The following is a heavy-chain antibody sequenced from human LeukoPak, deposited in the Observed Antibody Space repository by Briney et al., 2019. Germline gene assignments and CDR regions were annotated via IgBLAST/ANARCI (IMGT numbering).Heavy chain of an antibody. J-gene: IGHJ6*02. V-gene: IGHV4-39*07. CDR1: GGSISSSNPY. Sequence: SETLSLTCSVSGGSISSSNPYWGWIRQPPGKGLEWIGEINHSGSTNYNPSLKSRVTISVDTSKNQFSLKLSSVTAADTAVYYCARGVYMGAMSYYGMDVWGQGTTVTVSS. CDR3: ARGVYMGAMSYYGMDV. D-gene: IGHD1-26*01. CDR2: INHSGST.